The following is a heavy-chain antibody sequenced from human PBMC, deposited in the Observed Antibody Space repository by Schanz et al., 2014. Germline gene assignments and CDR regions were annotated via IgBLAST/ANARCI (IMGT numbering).Heavy chain of an antibody. CDR2: IWSDGTNE. CDR3: VRVSFADPRLYRGMDRDIDY. V-gene: IGHV3-33*01. J-gene: IGHJ4*02. CDR1: GFIFRSFG. Sequence: QGQLVESGGGVVQPGKSLRLSCATSGFIFRSFGIHWVRQAPGKGLEWVAVIWSDGTNEYYADSVKGRFTISGDSSKYTVYLQTNNLRAEDTAVYYCVRVSFADPRLYRGMDRDIDYWGQGTLVTVSS. D-gene: IGHD5-18*01.